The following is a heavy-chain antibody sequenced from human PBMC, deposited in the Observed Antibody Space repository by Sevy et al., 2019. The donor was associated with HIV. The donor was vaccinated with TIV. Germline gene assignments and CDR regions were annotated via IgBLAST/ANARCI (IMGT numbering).Heavy chain of an antibody. D-gene: IGHD1-26*01. Sequence: SETLSLTCTVSGGSITSLYWNWIRQPPGKGLEWIANIYYNGHINYNPSLKSRVTFSLDTSNNQFSLRLSSVTAADTAMYYCAGENAWGRGYSWGQGTLVTVSS. CDR2: IYYNGHI. V-gene: IGHV4-59*08. J-gene: IGHJ4*02. CDR3: AGENAWGRGYS. CDR1: GGSITSLY.